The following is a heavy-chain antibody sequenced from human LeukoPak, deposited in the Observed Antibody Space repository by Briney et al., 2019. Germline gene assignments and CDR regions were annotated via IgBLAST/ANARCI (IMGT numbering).Heavy chain of an antibody. V-gene: IGHV3-7*03. CDR1: GFTFSSYW. Sequence: QPGGSLRLSCAASGFTFSSYWMSWVRQAPGKGLEWVANIKQDGSEKYYVDSVKGRFTISRDNAKNSLYLQMNSLRAEDTAVYYCAKAKKGWGATMCFDYWGQGTLVTVSS. J-gene: IGHJ4*02. CDR3: AKAKKGWGATMCFDY. CDR2: IKQDGSEK. D-gene: IGHD1-26*01.